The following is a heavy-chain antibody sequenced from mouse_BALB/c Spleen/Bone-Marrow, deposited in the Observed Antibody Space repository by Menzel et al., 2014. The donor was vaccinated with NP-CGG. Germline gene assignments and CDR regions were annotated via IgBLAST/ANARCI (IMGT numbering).Heavy chain of an antibody. CDR1: GFTFSSYG. CDR2: INSNGGST. J-gene: IGHJ2*01. CDR3: ARDYYGSSDY. D-gene: IGHD1-1*01. Sequence: EVQGVESGGGLAQPGGSLKLSCAASGFTFSSYGMSWVRQTPDKRLELVATINSNGGSTYYPDSVKGRFTISRDNAKSTLYLQMSSLKSEDTAMYYCARDYYGSSDYWGQGTTLTVSS. V-gene: IGHV5-6-3*01.